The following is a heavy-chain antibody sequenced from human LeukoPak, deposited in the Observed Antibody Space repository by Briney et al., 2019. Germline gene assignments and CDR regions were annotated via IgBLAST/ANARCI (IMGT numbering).Heavy chain of an antibody. J-gene: IGHJ4*02. CDR2: IYTSGST. D-gene: IGHD3-22*01. CDR1: GGSIRSYY. Sequence: KTSETLSLTCTVSGGSIRSYYWSWIRQPAGKGLEWIGRIYTSGSTNYNPSLKSRVTMSVDTSKNQFSLKLSSVTAADTAVYYCARSAYYYDSSGYYRLFDYWGQGTLVTVSS. V-gene: IGHV4-4*07. CDR3: ARSAYYYDSSGYYRLFDY.